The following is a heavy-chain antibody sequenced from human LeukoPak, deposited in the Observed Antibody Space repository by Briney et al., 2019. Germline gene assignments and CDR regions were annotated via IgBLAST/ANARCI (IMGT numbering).Heavy chain of an antibody. CDR2: IHYSGST. J-gene: IGHJ4*02. V-gene: IGHV4-59*01. Sequence: SETLSLTSTVSGGSSSNYYWSWIRQPPGKGLEWIGYIHYSGSTNYNPSLKSRVTISVDTSKNQFSLKLSSVTAADTAVYYCASDYYDSSGFDYWAREPWSPSPQ. D-gene: IGHD3-22*01. CDR3: ASDYYDSSGFDY. CDR1: GGSSSNYY.